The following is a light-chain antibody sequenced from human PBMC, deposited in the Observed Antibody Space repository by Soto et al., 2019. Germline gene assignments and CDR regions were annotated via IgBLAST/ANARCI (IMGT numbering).Light chain of an antibody. CDR3: LQRKDFPWT. CDR2: RIS. V-gene: IGKV2-40*01. CDR1: QTLLDSDDGNAY. Sequence: DIVMTQTPVSLSVTPGEPASISGRSSQTLLDSDDGNAYLEWYLQKPGQSPQLLIYRISSRDSGVPDRFSGIWSGTDFTLKVSRVEAGDVGVFYCLQRKDFPWTFGQGTKVDIK. J-gene: IGKJ1*01.